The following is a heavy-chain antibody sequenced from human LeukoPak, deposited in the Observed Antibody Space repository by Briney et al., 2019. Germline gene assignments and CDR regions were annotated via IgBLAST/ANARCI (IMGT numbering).Heavy chain of an antibody. CDR2: MNPNSGNT. J-gene: IGHJ6*02. Sequence: ASVKVSCKASGYTFTSYDINWVRQATGQGLEWMGWMNPNSGNTGYAQKFQGRVTMTRNTSISTAYMELSSLRSEDTAVYYCARGLGTTDGMDVWGQGTTVTVSS. V-gene: IGHV1-8*01. CDR3: ARGLGTTDGMDV. CDR1: GYTFTSYD. D-gene: IGHD1-7*01.